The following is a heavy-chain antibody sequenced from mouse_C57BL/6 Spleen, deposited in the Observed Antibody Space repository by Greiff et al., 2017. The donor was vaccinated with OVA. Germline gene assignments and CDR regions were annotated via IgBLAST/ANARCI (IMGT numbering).Heavy chain of an antibody. CDR3: ARVSSKLGNAMDY. CDR2: ISYSGST. V-gene: IGHV3-1*01. CDR1: GYSITSGYD. Sequence: EVQRVESGPGMVKPSQSLSLTCTVTGYSITSGYDWHWIRHFPGNKLEWMGYISYSGSTNYNPSLKSRISITHDTSKNHFFLKLNSVTTEDTATYYCARVSSKLGNAMDYWGQGTSVTVSS. D-gene: IGHD4-1*01. J-gene: IGHJ4*01.